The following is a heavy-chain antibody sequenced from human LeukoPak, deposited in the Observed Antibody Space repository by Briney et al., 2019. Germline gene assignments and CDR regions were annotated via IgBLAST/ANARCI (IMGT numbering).Heavy chain of an antibody. D-gene: IGHD1-1*01. CDR3: VKSETASFDF. CDR1: GFTFSSYA. Sequence: GGSLRLSCAASGFTFSSYAMHWVRQAPGKGLEGVAFIRYDVSDKNYADFVKGRFTISRDNSKNTLDLQMNSLRVEDTAVYYCVKSETASFDFWGRGTLVTVSS. CDR2: IRYDVSDK. V-gene: IGHV3-30*02. J-gene: IGHJ4*02.